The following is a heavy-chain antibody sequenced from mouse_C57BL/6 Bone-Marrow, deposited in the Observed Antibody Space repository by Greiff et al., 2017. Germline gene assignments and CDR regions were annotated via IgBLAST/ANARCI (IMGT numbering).Heavy chain of an antibody. D-gene: IGHD1-1*01. J-gene: IGHJ3*01. CDR2: LDPSDSYT. CDR1: GYTFTSYW. CDR3: ARPPYYYGSSGFAY. V-gene: IGHV1-50*01. Sequence: QVQLQQPGAELVKPGASVKLSCKASGYTFTSYWMQWVKQRPGQGLEWIGELDPSDSYTNYNQKFKGKATLTVDTSSSTAYMQLSSLTSEDSAVYYCARPPYYYGSSGFAYWGQGTLVTVSA.